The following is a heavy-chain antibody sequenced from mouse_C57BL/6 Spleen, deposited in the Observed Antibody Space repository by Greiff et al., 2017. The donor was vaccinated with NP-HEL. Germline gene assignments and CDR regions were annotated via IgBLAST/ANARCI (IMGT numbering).Heavy chain of an antibody. J-gene: IGHJ4*01. Sequence: VQLQQSGPELVKPGASVKISCKASGYAFSSSWMNWVKQRPGKGLEWIGRIYPGDGDTNYNGKFKGKATLTADKSSSTAYMQLSSLTSEDSAVYFCARRDGNYVRYAMDYWGQGTSVTVSS. V-gene: IGHV1-82*01. CDR2: IYPGDGDT. CDR3: ARRDGNYVRYAMDY. D-gene: IGHD2-1*01. CDR1: GYAFSSSW.